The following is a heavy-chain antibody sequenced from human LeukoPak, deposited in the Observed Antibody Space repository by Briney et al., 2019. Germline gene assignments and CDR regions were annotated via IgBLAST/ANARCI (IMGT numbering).Heavy chain of an antibody. V-gene: IGHV1-18*01. CDR1: GYTFTSYG. D-gene: IGHD5-18*01. J-gene: IGHJ4*02. CDR3: ARDLDTAMGV. CDR2: ISAYNGNT. Sequence: ASVKVSYKPSGYTFTSYGISLLRQAPRPRLEWMGWISAYNGNTNYAQKLQGRVTMTTDTSTSTAYMELRSLRSDDTAVYYCARDLDTAMGVWGQGTLVTVSS.